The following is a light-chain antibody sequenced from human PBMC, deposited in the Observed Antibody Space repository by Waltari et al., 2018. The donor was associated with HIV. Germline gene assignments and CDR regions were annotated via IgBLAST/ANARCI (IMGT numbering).Light chain of an antibody. CDR3: TSHTLTRILL. CDR1: SLDIGLYDF. CDR2: GVN. Sequence: QSALTQPASMSGSPGQSITISCTGSSLDIGLYDFVSWYQHLPNTAPQLIISGVNRLPPGVTSRFSASKSGDVASLTISGLHTEDEADYYCTSHTLTRILLFGGGTRLTVL. V-gene: IGLV2-14*01. J-gene: IGLJ3*02.